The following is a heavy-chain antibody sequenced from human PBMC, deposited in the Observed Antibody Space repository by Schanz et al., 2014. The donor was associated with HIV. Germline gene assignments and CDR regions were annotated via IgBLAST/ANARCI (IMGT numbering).Heavy chain of an antibody. V-gene: IGHV3-33*01. D-gene: IGHD6-19*01. CDR1: GFTFSGYG. J-gene: IGHJ4*02. CDR3: ARDPSRLVEAGYFDN. CDR2: IWYDGSKK. Sequence: QVQLGESGGDVVQPGRSLRLSCAASGFTFSGYGMHWVRQAPGKGLEWVAVIWYDGSKKYYADSVKGRFTISRDNSRNQMYLQMNSLRTEDTAVYYCARDPSRLVEAGYFDNWGQGTLVTVSS.